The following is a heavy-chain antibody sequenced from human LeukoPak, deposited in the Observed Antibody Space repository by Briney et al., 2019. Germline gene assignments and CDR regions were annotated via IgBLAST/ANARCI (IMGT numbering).Heavy chain of an antibody. CDR2: INHSGST. CDR3: ARGGPIGQLWSWY. CDR1: TASFSDYY. V-gene: IGHV4-34*01. J-gene: IGHJ4*02. D-gene: IGHD5-18*01. Sequence: KSSQTLSPPCAVYTASFSDYYWSWIRQPPGKGLEWIREINHSGSTNYNPSLTRRVTISVDTSKTQFSLKLSSETAADTAVYYCARGGPIGQLWSWYWGQGTLVTVSS.